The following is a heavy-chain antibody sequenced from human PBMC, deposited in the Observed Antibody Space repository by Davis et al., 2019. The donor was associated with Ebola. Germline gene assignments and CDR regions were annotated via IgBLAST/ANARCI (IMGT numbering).Heavy chain of an antibody. CDR3: AKDTSNIWFDI. D-gene: IGHD1-26*01. J-gene: IGHJ3*02. CDR2: FGTSGDT. V-gene: IGHV3-23*01. CDR1: GFIFRSYV. Sequence: GGSLRLSCAPSGFIFRSYVMSWVRQAPGKGLEWVSTFGTSGDTFYADSVKGRFTISRDNSKNTLYLQMNGLRVDDTAIYYCAKDTSNIWFDIWGQGTMVTVSS.